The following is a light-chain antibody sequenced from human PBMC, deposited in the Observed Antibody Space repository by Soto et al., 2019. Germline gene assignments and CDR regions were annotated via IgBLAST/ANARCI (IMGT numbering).Light chain of an antibody. J-gene: IGKJ1*01. CDR1: QSVDSRF. CDR2: AAS. V-gene: IGKV3-20*01. Sequence: EIVLTQSPGTLSLSPGERATLSCRASQSVDSRFLAWYQQKRGQAPRVLMYAASIRATGIPDMVSGSGSGTDFTLSIRRLEPEDFAVYYCQQYDSSRTFGQGTKVEMK. CDR3: QQYDSSRT.